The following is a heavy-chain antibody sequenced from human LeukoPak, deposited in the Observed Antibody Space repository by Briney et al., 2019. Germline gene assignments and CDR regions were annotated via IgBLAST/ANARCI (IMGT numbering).Heavy chain of an antibody. V-gene: IGHV3-21*01. CDR1: GFTFSSYA. J-gene: IGHJ3*02. CDR3: ARVWVVDAFDI. CDR2: IINSSSYI. D-gene: IGHD2-15*01. Sequence: GSLRLSCAASGFTFSSYAMNWVRQAPGKGLEWVSSIINSSSYIYYSDSVKGRFTISRDNAKNTLYLQMNSLRAEDTAVYYCARVWVVDAFDIWGQGTMVTISS.